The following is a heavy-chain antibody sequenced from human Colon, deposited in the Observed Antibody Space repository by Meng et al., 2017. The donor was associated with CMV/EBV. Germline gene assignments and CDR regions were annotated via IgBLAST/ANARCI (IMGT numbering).Heavy chain of an antibody. CDR3: ATTMVRGVIPTFDY. D-gene: IGHD3-10*01. CDR1: GYTFTGYY. V-gene: IGHV1-2*02. Sequence: ASVKVSCKASGYTFTGYYMHWVRQAPGQGLEWMGWINPNSGGTNYAQKFQGRVTMTRDTSISTAYMELSRLRPDDTAVYYCATTMVRGVIPTFDYWGQGTLVTVSS. J-gene: IGHJ4*02. CDR2: INPNSGGT.